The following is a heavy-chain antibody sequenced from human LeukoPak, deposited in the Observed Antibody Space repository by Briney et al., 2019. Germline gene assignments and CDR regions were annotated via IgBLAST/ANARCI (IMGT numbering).Heavy chain of an antibody. CDR3: AGTYCGGDCYSGFDGMDV. CDR1: GYTLTELP. CDR2: FDPEDGET. V-gene: IGHV1-24*01. Sequence: ASVKVSCKVSGYTLTELPMHWVRQAPGKGLEWMGGFDPEDGETIYAQKFQGRVTMTEDTSTDTAYMELSSLRSEDTAVYYCAGTYCGGDCYSGFDGMDVWGQGTTVTVSS. D-gene: IGHD2-21*02. J-gene: IGHJ6*02.